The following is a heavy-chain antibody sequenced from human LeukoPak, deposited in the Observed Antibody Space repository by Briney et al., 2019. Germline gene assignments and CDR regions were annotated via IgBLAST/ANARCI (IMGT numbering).Heavy chain of an antibody. D-gene: IGHD1-26*01. CDR2: INHSGST. V-gene: IGHV4-34*01. J-gene: IGHJ4*02. Sequence: SETLSLTCTVSGGSISSYYWSWIRQPPGKGLEWIGEINHSGSTNYNPSLKSRVTISVDTSKNQFSLKLSSVTAADTAVYYCARGSVPKWELPTLDYWGQGTLVTVSS. CDR1: GGSISSYY. CDR3: ARGSVPKWELPTLDY.